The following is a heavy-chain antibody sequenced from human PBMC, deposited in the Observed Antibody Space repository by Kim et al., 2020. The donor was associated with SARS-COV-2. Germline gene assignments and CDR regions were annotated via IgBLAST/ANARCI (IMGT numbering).Heavy chain of an antibody. CDR1: GYTFTGYY. D-gene: IGHD1-26*01. Sequence: ASVKVSYKASGYTFTGYYIHWVRQAPGQGLEWMGWINPDSGGTNYAQKFQGRVTLTRDTSLSTTYMELRSLTSDDTAVYYCARNSHFDYWGQGTLVTVSS. V-gene: IGHV1-2*02. CDR2: INPDSGGT. J-gene: IGHJ4*02. CDR3: ARNSHFDY.